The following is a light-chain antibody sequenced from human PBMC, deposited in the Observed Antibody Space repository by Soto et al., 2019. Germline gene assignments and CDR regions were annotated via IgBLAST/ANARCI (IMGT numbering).Light chain of an antibody. CDR3: QQSYSTPPDT. CDR2: AAS. V-gene: IGKV1-39*01. CDR1: HYISTN. Sequence: DIQMTQSPSSLSASVGDRVTISRRASHYISTNLNWYQKKPGKAPKLLIHAASSLHSGVPSRFSGSGSGTDFTLTIDSLQPEDFATYYCQQSYSTPPDTFGQGTKLEIQ. J-gene: IGKJ2*01.